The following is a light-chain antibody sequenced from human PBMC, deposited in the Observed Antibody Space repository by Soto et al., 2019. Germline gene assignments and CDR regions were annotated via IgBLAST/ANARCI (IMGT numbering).Light chain of an antibody. CDR3: QQYKSYPWT. Sequence: DIQMTQSPPTLSASVGDRVTLTCRASQSISGWLAWYQQKPGKAPNLLIYKASSLRSGVPSRFSGSGSGTEFTLTISSLQPDDSATYYCQQYKSYPWTFGQGTKVDIK. CDR2: KAS. CDR1: QSISGW. V-gene: IGKV1-5*03. J-gene: IGKJ1*01.